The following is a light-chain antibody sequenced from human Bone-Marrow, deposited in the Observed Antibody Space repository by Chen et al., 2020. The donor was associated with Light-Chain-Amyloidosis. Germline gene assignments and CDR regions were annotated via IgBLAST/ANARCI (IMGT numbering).Light chain of an antibody. CDR1: QSVGNN. Sequence: VMTQSPATLSVSPGARVTRPCRASQSVGNNLAWYQQKPGQAPTLLISSASTSATGIPARFSGSGSGTDFTLTISSLQSEDFAVYYCQQYNNWPPITFGQGTRLDIK. CDR3: QQYNNWPPIT. J-gene: IGKJ5*01. V-gene: IGKV3-15*01. CDR2: SAS.